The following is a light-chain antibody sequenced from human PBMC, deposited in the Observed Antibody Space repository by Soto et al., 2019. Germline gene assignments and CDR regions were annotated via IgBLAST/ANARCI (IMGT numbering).Light chain of an antibody. CDR1: QTITSD. CDR2: AAS. V-gene: IGKV1-39*01. Sequence: DIQMTQSPSSLSASVGDRVTITCRASQTITSDLNWYQQRPGKAPKLLIYAASNLQSGVPSRFSGSGSGTDFTFIISSLQPEDSATYYCQQTYSTPGWTFGQGTKLDIK. J-gene: IGKJ1*01. CDR3: QQTYSTPGWT.